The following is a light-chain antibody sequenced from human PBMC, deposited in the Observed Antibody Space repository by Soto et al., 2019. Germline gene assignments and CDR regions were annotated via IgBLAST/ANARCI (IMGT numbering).Light chain of an antibody. CDR2: KTS. CDR3: QQYNSYSSIT. Sequence: DVQMTQSPSTLSASVGDRVTITCRASQSISAWLAWYQQKPGKAPNLLIYKTSTLESGVPSRLSGSGSGTEFTLTISSLQPDDFATYYCQQYNSYSSITFGQGTRLEIK. CDR1: QSISAW. V-gene: IGKV1-5*03. J-gene: IGKJ5*01.